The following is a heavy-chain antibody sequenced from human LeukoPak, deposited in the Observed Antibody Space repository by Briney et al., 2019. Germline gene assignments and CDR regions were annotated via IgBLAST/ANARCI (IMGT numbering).Heavy chain of an antibody. Sequence: PSQTLSLTCTVSGDSISRSSYYWTWIRQPAGKGLEWIGRINTSGSANYNPSLKGRVTISLDTSKNQFSLKLSSVTAADTAVYFCTRAKSWLPFDYWGQGTLVTVSS. CDR2: INTSGSA. CDR3: TRAKSWLPFDY. J-gene: IGHJ4*02. V-gene: IGHV4-61*02. CDR1: GDSISRSSYY. D-gene: IGHD5-24*01.